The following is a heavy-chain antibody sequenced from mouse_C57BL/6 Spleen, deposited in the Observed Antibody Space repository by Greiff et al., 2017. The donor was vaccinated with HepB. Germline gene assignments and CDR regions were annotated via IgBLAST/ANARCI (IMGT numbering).Heavy chain of an antibody. Sequence: VQLQQSGPELVKPGASVKISCKASGYAFSSSWMNWVKQRPGKGLEWIGRIYPGDGDTNYNGKFKGKATLTADKSSSTAYMQLSSLTSEDSAVYFCARSSNSFDYWGQGTTLTVSS. CDR2: IYPGDGDT. V-gene: IGHV1-82*01. J-gene: IGHJ2*01. CDR3: ARSSNSFDY. D-gene: IGHD5-1*01. CDR1: GYAFSSSW.